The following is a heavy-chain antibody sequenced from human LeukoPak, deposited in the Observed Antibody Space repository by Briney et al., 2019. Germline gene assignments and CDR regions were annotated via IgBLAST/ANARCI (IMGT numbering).Heavy chain of an antibody. Sequence: SQTLSLTCTVSGGSISSGDYYWSWIRQPPGKGLEWIGYIYYSGSTNYNPSLKSRVTISVDTSKNQFSLKLSSVTAADTAVYYCARENTRDGYNLFDYWGQGTLVTVSS. D-gene: IGHD5-24*01. J-gene: IGHJ4*02. V-gene: IGHV4-61*08. CDR2: IYYSGST. CDR3: ARENTRDGYNLFDY. CDR1: GGSISSGDYY.